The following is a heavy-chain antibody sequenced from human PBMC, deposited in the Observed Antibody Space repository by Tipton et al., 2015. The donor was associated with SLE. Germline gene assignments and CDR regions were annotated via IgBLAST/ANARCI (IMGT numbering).Heavy chain of an antibody. J-gene: IGHJ4*02. CDR2: VSGSGDTT. V-gene: IGHV3-23*01. Sequence: SLRLSCAASNFTFSSYAMSGVRQAPGRGLEWVSSVSGSGDTTYYADSAKGRFTISRDNSKSTVYLQLNSLRVEDTAVYYCAKAQWDRDFDFWGQGTLVTVSS. CDR1: NFTFSSYA. CDR3: AKAQWDRDFDF. D-gene: IGHD1-26*01.